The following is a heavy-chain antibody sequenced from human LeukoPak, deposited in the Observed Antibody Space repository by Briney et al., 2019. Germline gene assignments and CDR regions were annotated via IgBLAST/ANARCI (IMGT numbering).Heavy chain of an antibody. CDR3: ASGAYSSSSFYY. Sequence: PSETLSLTCTVSGGSISSGGYYWSWIRQHPGKGLEWIGYIYYSGSTYYNPSLRRRVPISVDTSKNQFSLKMTSVTAADTAVYYCASGAYSSSSFYYWGQGTLVTVSS. D-gene: IGHD6-6*01. CDR2: IYYSGST. V-gene: IGHV4-31*03. CDR1: GGSISSGGYY. J-gene: IGHJ4*02.